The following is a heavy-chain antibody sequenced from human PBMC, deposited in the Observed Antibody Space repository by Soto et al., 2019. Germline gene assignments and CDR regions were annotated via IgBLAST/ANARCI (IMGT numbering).Heavy chain of an antibody. V-gene: IGHV3-21*01. D-gene: IGHD3-10*01. J-gene: IGHJ6*02. Sequence: ESGGGLVKPGGSLRLSCAASGFTFSSYSMNWVRQAPGKGLEWVSSISSSSSYIYYADSVKGRFTISRDHAKNSLYLQMNSLRAEDTAVYYCAREGVQHGSGPYYYYGMDIWGQGTTVTVSS. CDR1: GFTFSSYS. CDR3: AREGVQHGSGPYYYYGMDI. CDR2: ISSSSSYI.